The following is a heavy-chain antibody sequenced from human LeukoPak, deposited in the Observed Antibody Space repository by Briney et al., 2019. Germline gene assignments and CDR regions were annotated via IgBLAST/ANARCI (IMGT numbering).Heavy chain of an antibody. J-gene: IGHJ4*02. Sequence: GGSLRLSCAASGFTFSSYWMHWVRQAPGKGLVWVSRINSDGSSTSYADSVKGRFTISRDNAKNTLYLQMNSLRAEDTAVYYCARGNLELRGAFDYWGQGTLVTVYS. D-gene: IGHD1-26*01. CDR2: INSDGSST. V-gene: IGHV3-74*01. CDR1: GFTFSSYW. CDR3: ARGNLELRGAFDY.